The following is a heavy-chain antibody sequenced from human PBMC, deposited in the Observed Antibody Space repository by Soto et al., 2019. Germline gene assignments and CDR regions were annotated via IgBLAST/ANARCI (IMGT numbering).Heavy chain of an antibody. J-gene: IGHJ4*02. D-gene: IGHD3-22*01. CDR3: AKGPGVYYDSSGYYFY. CDR1: GFTFSSYA. Sequence: GGSLRLSCAASGFTFSSYAMSWVRQAPGKGLEWVSAISGGGGSTYYADSVKDRFTISRDNSKNTLYLQMNSLRAEDTAVYYCAKGPGVYYDSSGYYFYWGQGTLVTVSS. V-gene: IGHV3-23*01. CDR2: ISGGGGST.